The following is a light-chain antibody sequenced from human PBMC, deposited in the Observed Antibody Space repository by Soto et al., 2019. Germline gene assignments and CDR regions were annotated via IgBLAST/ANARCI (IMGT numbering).Light chain of an antibody. J-gene: IGLJ3*02. CDR3: AAWDDSLSAWV. V-gene: IGLV1-47*01. CDR2: RNN. Sequence: QSALTQPPSASGTPGQKVTISCSGSSSNIGSNYVYWYQQFPGTAPKLLIYRNNQRPSGVPDRFSGSKSGTSASLAISGLRSEDEADHYCAAWDDSLSAWVFGGGTKLTVL. CDR1: SSNIGSNY.